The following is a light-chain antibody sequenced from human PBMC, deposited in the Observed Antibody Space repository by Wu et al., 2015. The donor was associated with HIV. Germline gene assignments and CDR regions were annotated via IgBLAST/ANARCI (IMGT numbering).Light chain of an antibody. CDR3: QHYGSSPYT. CDR2: DTS. J-gene: IGKJ2*01. V-gene: IGKV3-20*01. CDR1: QTVTNTY. Sequence: EIVLTQWPGTLSLSPGERATLSCRASQTVTNTYLAWYQQKSGQAPRLLIYDTSIRATGIPDRFSGSGSETDFTLTISRLEPEDFAVYYCQHYGSSPYTFGQGTKLEIK.